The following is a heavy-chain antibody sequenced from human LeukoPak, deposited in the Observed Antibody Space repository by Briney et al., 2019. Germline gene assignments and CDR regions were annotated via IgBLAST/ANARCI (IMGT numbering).Heavy chain of an antibody. Sequence: GESLKISCKGSGYSFASYWLGWVRQMPGKGLEWMGIIYPGDSDTRYSPSFQGLVTISVDKSITTAYLQWSSLKASDTAMYHCAVWFGDLYAWGQGTLVTVSS. CDR2: IYPGDSDT. CDR1: GYSFASYW. D-gene: IGHD3-10*01. V-gene: IGHV5-51*01. J-gene: IGHJ5*02. CDR3: AVWFGDLYA.